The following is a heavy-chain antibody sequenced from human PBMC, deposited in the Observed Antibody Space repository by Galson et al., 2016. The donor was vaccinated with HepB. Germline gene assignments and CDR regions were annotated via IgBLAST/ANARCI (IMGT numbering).Heavy chain of an antibody. D-gene: IGHD3-10*01. Sequence: SLRLSCAASTFTFRSYAMNWVRRAPGKGLEWVSGISGSGGNTYYADSVKGRFTISRDNSKNTLYLQMNSLRAEDTAVYYCAKDNSGRKVFTMVRELSSMDVWGQGTTVTVSS. V-gene: IGHV3-23*01. CDR3: AKDNSGRKVFTMVRELSSMDV. J-gene: IGHJ6*02. CDR2: ISGSGGNT. CDR1: TFTFRSYA.